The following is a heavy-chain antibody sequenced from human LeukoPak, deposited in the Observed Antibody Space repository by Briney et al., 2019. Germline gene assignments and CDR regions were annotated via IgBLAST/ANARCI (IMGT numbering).Heavy chain of an antibody. V-gene: IGHV3-23*01. CDR2: ISGGDGST. D-gene: IGHD6-13*01. CDR1: GFTFSSYA. Sequence: GGSLRLSCAASGFTFSSYAMSWVRQAPGKGLEWVSAISGGDGSTYYADSVKGRFTISRDNSKNTLYLQMNSLRAEDTAVYYCANSPGSSWRYNWFDPWGQGTLVTVSS. J-gene: IGHJ5*02. CDR3: ANSPGSSWRYNWFDP.